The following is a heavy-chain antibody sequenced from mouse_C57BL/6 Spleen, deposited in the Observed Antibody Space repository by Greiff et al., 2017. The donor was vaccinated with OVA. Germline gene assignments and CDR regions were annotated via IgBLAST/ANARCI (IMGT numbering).Heavy chain of an antibody. Sequence: VQLKESVAELVRPGASVKLSCTASGFNIKNTYMHWVKQRPEQGLEWIGRIDPANGNTKYAPKFQGKATITADTSSNTAYLQLSSLTSEDTAIYYCARDYGSSLYYFDYWGQGTTLTVSS. V-gene: IGHV14-3*01. CDR1: GFNIKNTY. CDR3: ARDYGSSLYYFDY. D-gene: IGHD1-1*01. CDR2: IDPANGNT. J-gene: IGHJ2*01.